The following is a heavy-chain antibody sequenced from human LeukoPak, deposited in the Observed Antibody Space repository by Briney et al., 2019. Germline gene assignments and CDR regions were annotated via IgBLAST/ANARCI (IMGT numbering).Heavy chain of an antibody. Sequence: ASVKVSCKASGYTFTGYYMHWVRQAPGQGLEWMGWINPSSGGTNYAQKFQGRVTMTRDTSISTAYMELSRLRSDDTAVYYCARDRIAAAGLWYWGQGTLVTVSS. CDR1: GYTFTGYY. CDR2: INPSSGGT. D-gene: IGHD6-13*01. J-gene: IGHJ4*02. V-gene: IGHV1-2*02. CDR3: ARDRIAAAGLWY.